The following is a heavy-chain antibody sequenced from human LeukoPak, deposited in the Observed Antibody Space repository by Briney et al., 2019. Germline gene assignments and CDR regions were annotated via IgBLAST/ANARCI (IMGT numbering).Heavy chain of an antibody. J-gene: IGHJ4*02. Sequence: HPGGSLRLSCAASRFTFSSYGMHWVRQAPGKGLEWVAVISYDGSNKYYADSVKGRFTISRDNSKNTLYLQMNSLRAEDTAVYYCAKDRRDGYNLVHYWGQGTLVTVSS. D-gene: IGHD5-24*01. CDR1: RFTFSSYG. CDR2: ISYDGSNK. CDR3: AKDRRDGYNLVHY. V-gene: IGHV3-30*18.